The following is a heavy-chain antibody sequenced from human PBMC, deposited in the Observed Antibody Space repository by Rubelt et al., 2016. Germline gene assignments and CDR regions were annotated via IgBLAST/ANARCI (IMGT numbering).Heavy chain of an antibody. Sequence: QVTLRESGPALVKPTQTLTLTCTFSGFSLSTSGMFVSWIRQPPGKALEWLARIDWDDDKYYSTSLKTRLTISKDTSKNQVVLTVTNMDPVDTATYYCARTRTLYWYFDIWGRGTLVTVSS. CDR1: GFSLSTSGMF. CDR3: ARTRTLYWYFDI. J-gene: IGHJ2*01. D-gene: IGHD2-2*01. CDR2: IDWDDDK. V-gene: IGHV2-70*15.